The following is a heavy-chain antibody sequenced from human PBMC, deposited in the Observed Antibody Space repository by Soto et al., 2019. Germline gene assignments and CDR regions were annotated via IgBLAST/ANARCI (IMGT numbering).Heavy chain of an antibody. J-gene: IGHJ4*02. CDR3: ARGPYCSGGSCYQYFDY. CDR2: IIPILGIA. CDR1: GGTFSSST. V-gene: IGHV1-69*02. Sequence: QVQLVQSGAEVKKPGSSVKVSCKASGGTFSSSTISWVRQAPGQGLEWMGRIIPILGIANYAQKFQGRVTITADKSTSTAYMELTSLRSEDTAVYYCARGPYCSGGSCYQYFDYCGQGTLVTVSS. D-gene: IGHD2-15*01.